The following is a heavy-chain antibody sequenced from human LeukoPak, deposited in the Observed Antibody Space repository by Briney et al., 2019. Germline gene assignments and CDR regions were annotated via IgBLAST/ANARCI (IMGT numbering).Heavy chain of an antibody. CDR1: GVSLTSNG. D-gene: IGHD3-10*01. CDR2: ISHDGNKK. Sequence: GGSLTRSCTASGVSLTSNGMHWVRQAPGKGLERVAFISHDGNKKNYADSVKGRFTVSRDSSKSTLFLQMDSLRRDDTAVYYCARDIRVRYMPMVRAVEYYQYHAMDVWGQGTTVTVYS. J-gene: IGHJ6*02. CDR3: ARDIRVRYMPMVRAVEYYQYHAMDV. V-gene: IGHV3-30*03.